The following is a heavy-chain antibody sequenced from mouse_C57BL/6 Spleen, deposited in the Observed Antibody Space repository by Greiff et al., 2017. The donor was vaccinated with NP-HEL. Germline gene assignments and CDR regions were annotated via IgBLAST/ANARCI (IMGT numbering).Heavy chain of an antibody. D-gene: IGHD1-1*01. CDR1: GYTFTSYW. CDR3: ARPIYYGSALDY. CDR2: IDPSDSYT. Sequence: VQLQQPGAELVRPGTSVKLSCKASGYTFTSYWMHWVKQRPGQGLEWTGVIDPSDSYTNYNQKFKGKATLTVDTSSSTAYMQLSSLTSEDSAVYYCARPIYYGSALDYWGQGTSVTVSS. J-gene: IGHJ4*01. V-gene: IGHV1-59*01.